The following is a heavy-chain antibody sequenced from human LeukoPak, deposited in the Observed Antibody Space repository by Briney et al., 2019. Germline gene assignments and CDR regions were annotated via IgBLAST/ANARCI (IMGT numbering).Heavy chain of an antibody. J-gene: IGHJ6*02. V-gene: IGHV3-48*03. D-gene: IGHD2-2*01. CDR2: ISSSGSTI. Sequence: GGSLRLSCAASGFTFSSYEMNWVRQAPGKGLEWVSYISSSGSTIYYADSVKGRFTISRDNAKNSLYLQMNSLRAEDTAVYYCARDWAPAAMSEVYNYYGMGVWGQGTTVTVSS. CDR3: ARDWAPAAMSEVYNYYGMGV. CDR1: GFTFSSYE.